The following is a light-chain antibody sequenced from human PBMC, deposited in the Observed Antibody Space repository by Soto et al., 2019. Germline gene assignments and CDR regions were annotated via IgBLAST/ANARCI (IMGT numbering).Light chain of an antibody. CDR2: VAS. V-gene: IGKV1-12*01. CDR1: QGISRW. Sequence: DIQMTHSPSSVSASVGDRVTITCRASQGISRWLAWYQQKPGKAPKLLIYVASTLEGGVPLRFRGSGSGTHFTLTISSLQPEDFATYYCQQANSFPWTFGQGTKVDIK. CDR3: QQANSFPWT. J-gene: IGKJ1*01.